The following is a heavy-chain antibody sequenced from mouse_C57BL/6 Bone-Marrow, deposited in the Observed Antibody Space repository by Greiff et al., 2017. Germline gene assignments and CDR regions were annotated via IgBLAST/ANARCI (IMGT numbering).Heavy chain of an antibody. V-gene: IGHV1-54*01. CDR1: GYAFTNYL. CDR2: INPGSGGT. D-gene: IGHD2-2*01. J-gene: IGHJ4*01. CDR3: ARGVTTAYYYAMDY. Sequence: VKLMESGAELVRPGTSVKVSCKASGYAFTNYLIEWVKQRPGQGLEWIGVINPGSGGTNYNEKFKGKATLTADKSSSTAYMQLSSLTSADSAVYFCARGVTTAYYYAMDYWGQGTSVTVSS.